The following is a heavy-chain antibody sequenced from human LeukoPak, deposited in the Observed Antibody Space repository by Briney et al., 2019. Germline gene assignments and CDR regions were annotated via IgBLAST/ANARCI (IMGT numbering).Heavy chain of an antibody. CDR1: GFTFSSYS. CDR3: ARSQGGTMSLRHFDL. J-gene: IGHJ2*01. V-gene: IGHV3-21*04. Sequence: GGSLRLSCAASGFTFSSYSMNWVRQAPGKGLEWVSSISRNSIYIYYADSVKGRFTISRDNAKNLLYLQMNSLRAEDTAVYYCARSQGGTMSLRHFDLWGRGTLVTVSS. D-gene: IGHD3-22*01. CDR2: ISRNSIYI.